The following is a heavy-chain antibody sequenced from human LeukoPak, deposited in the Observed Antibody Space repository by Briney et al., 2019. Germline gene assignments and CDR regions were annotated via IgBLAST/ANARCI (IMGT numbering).Heavy chain of an antibody. J-gene: IGHJ6*02. D-gene: IGHD2-2*01. CDR2: ISTGGTT. CDR3: ARRPPRNYHLLESYYYGMDV. CDR1: GFTVSSNY. V-gene: IGHV3-53*01. Sequence: GGSLRLSCAASGFTVSSNYMSWVRQAPGKGLEWVSVISTGGTTYYADSVKGRFTISRDNSKNTLNLQMNSLRAEDTAVYYCARRPPRNYHLLESYYYGMDVWGQGTTVTVSS.